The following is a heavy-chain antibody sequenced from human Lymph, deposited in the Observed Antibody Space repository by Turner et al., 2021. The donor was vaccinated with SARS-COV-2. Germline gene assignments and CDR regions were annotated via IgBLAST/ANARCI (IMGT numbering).Heavy chain of an antibody. Sequence: EVQLVDTGGGLLQPGGSLRLSCSASGIIVSRNYMNWVRQAPGKGVEWVSGIDSGGTTYYEEAVKGRFTISRDNSKNTLDLQRNSLRVEDTAVYYCARDLGTYGMEVWGQGTTVTVA. CDR1: GIIVSRNY. CDR3: ARDLGTYGMEV. J-gene: IGHJ6*02. V-gene: IGHV3-53*02. CDR2: IDSGGTT. D-gene: IGHD6-13*01.